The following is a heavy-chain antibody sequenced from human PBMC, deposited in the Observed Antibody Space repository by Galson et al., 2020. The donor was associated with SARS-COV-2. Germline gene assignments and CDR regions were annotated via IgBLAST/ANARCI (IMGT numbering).Heavy chain of an antibody. CDR2: VYTTTGGS. D-gene: IGHD1-26*01. Sequence: SETLSLTCIVSGGSITSGAYYWSWIRQPAGKGLEWTGRVYTTTGGSNYNPSLKSRVTISVDTSKNTFSLRLTSVTAADTAVYYCARESRWDLYFDFWGQGTLVTVSS. J-gene: IGHJ4*02. V-gene: IGHV4-61*02. CDR3: ARESRWDLYFDF. CDR1: GGSITSGAYY.